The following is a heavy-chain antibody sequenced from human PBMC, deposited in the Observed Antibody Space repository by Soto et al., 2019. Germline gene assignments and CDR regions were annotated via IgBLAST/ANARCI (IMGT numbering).Heavy chain of an antibody. Sequence: QVQLQESGPGLVKPSGTLSLTCAVSSGSISSSNWWSWVRQPPGKGLEWIGEIYHSGSTNYNPSLKSRVTISVDKSKNQFSLKLSSVTAADTAVYYCARHTYYYGSGSYWASSAKHPGFDYWGQGTLVTVSS. CDR1: SGSISSSNW. CDR2: IYHSGST. D-gene: IGHD3-10*01. J-gene: IGHJ4*02. CDR3: ARHTYYYGSGSYWASSAKHPGFDY. V-gene: IGHV4-4*02.